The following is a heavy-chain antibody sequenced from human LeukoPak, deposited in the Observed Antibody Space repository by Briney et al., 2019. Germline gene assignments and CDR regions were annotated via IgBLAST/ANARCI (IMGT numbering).Heavy chain of an antibody. Sequence: ASVKVSCKASGYTFTGCYMHWVRQAPGQGLEWMGWINPNSGGTNYAQKFQGRVTMTRDTSIGTAYMELSRLRSDDTAVYYCARADTGFSQYFDYWGQGTLVTVSS. D-gene: IGHD1-14*01. J-gene: IGHJ4*02. CDR1: GYTFTGCY. CDR2: INPNSGGT. V-gene: IGHV1-2*02. CDR3: ARADTGFSQYFDY.